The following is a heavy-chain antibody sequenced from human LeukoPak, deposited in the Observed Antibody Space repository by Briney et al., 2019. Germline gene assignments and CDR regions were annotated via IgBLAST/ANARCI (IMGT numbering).Heavy chain of an antibody. V-gene: IGHV1-3*04. D-gene: IGHD6-13*01. Sequence: ASVKVSCKASGYTFTSYYMHWVRQAPGQGLEWMGWIDTANGNTKYLQKFQGRVTITRDTSARIVYMELSSLRFEDTAVYYCARPGASSPGNWFASWGQGSLVTVSS. CDR3: ARPGASSPGNWFAS. J-gene: IGHJ5*01. CDR1: GYTFTSYY. CDR2: IDTANGNT.